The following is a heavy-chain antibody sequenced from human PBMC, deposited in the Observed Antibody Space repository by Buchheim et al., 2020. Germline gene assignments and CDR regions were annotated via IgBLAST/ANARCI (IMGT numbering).Heavy chain of an antibody. V-gene: IGHV5-51*01. D-gene: IGHD6-19*01. CDR2: IYPGDSDT. J-gene: IGHJ4*01. CDR3: AIPAGIGCYHSDH. CDR1: GYSFTSYW. Sequence: EVQPVQSGAEVKKPGESLKISCKGSGYSFTSYWIGWVRQMPGKGLEWMGIIYPGDSDTRYSPYFQGQVTISADQSISTGYLQCIRPKPSHTSTYYCAIPAGIGCYHSDHCGHGTL.